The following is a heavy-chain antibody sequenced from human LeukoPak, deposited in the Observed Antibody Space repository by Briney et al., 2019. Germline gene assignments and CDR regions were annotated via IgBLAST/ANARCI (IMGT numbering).Heavy chain of an antibody. Sequence: GGSLRLSCAASGFTFSFYAMSWVRQAPGKGLEWVSVISGSAGSTYHADSVKGRFTISRDNSKKMPYLQMISLRVEDTTVYFCARGRGANWNDHYYSMDVWGKGTTVTVSS. J-gene: IGHJ6*03. CDR1: GFTFSFYA. CDR3: ARGRGANWNDHYYSMDV. V-gene: IGHV3-23*01. CDR2: ISGSAGST. D-gene: IGHD1-1*01.